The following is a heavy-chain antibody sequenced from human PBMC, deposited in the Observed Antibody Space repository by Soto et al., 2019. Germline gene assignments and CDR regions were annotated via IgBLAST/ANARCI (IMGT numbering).Heavy chain of an antibody. D-gene: IGHD3-3*02. Sequence: PSETLSLTCTVSGGSISRSSYYWGWIRQPPGKGLEWIGSIYYSGSTYYNPSLKSRVTISVDTSKNQFSLKLSSVTAADTAVYYCASPKIAFYNWFDPWGQGTLVTVSS. CDR2: IYYSGST. CDR1: GGSISRSSYY. V-gene: IGHV4-39*01. CDR3: ASPKIAFYNWFDP. J-gene: IGHJ5*02.